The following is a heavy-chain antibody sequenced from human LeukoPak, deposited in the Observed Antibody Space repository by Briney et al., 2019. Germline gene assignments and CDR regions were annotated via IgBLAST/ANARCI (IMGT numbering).Heavy chain of an antibody. D-gene: IGHD5-18*01. CDR1: GYTFTSHD. Sequence: ASVKVSCKAAGYTFTSHDINWVRQAAGQGLEWMGWMSPTSGYTGYAQKFQGRITLTRDTSISTAYMELSSLRSDDTAVCYCARMRGYSLGYWYLDVWGRGTLVSVSS. CDR3: ARMRGYSLGYWYLDV. V-gene: IGHV1-8*01. CDR2: MSPTSGYT. J-gene: IGHJ2*01.